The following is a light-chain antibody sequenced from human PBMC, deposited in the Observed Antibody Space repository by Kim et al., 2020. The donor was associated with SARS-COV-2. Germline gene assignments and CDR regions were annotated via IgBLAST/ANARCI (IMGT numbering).Light chain of an antibody. CDR1: QSVTSNY. CDR3: QQFRNTPMYT. J-gene: IGKJ2*01. V-gene: IGKV3-20*01. CDR2: GAS. Sequence: EIVLTQSPGTLSLSPGERATLSCRASQSVTSNYLAWYQQKPGQAPRLLIYGASTRATGTPDRFSGSGSGTDFTLTISRLEPEDFAVYYCQQFRNTPMYTFGQGTKLEI.